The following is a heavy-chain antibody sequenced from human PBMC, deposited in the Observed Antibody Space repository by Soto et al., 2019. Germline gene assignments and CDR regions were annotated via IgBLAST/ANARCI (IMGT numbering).Heavy chain of an antibody. Sequence: KTSETLSLTCTVSGGSISSYYWSWIRQPAGKGLEWIGRIYTSGSTNYNPSLKSRVTMSVDTSKNQFSLKLSSVTAADTAVYYCASQYDSSGYFPFDYWGQGTLVTVSS. D-gene: IGHD3-22*01. V-gene: IGHV4-4*07. J-gene: IGHJ4*02. CDR3: ASQYDSSGYFPFDY. CDR2: IYTSGST. CDR1: GGSISSYY.